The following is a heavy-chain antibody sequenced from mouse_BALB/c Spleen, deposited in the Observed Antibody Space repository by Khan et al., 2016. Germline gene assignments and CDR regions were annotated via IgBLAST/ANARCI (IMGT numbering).Heavy chain of an antibody. CDR2: ISSGGSYP. CDR1: GFTFSTYG. CDR3: ARQDRYDGGFAD. Sequence: EVELVESGGDLVKPGGSLNLSCAASGFTFSTYGMSWVRQTPDKRLEWVATISSGGSYPYYPDSVKGRFTISRDNAKNTLYLQMSSLKSEDTAMYCCARQDRYDGGFADWGQGTLVTVSA. D-gene: IGHD2-14*01. J-gene: IGHJ3*01. V-gene: IGHV5-6*01.